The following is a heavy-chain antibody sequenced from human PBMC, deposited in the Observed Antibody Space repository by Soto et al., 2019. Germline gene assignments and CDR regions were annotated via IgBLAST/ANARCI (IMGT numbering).Heavy chain of an antibody. Sequence: GGSLRLSCAASGFTFSSYWMHWVRQAPGKGLVWVSRINSDGSSTSYADSVKGRFTISRDNAKNTLYLQMNSLRAEDTAVYYCASHDYDILTGYYNDYWGQGTLVTVSS. CDR2: INSDGSST. CDR3: ASHDYDILTGYYNDY. V-gene: IGHV3-74*01. CDR1: GFTFSSYW. D-gene: IGHD3-9*01. J-gene: IGHJ4*02.